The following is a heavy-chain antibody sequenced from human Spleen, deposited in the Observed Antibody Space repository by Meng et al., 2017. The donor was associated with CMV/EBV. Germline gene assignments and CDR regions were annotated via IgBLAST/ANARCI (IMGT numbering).Heavy chain of an antibody. J-gene: IGHJ4*02. CDR3: ARVLVDCTTTSCYVGYFDY. CDR2: IHYSGTT. Sequence: SETLSLTCAVYGGSFSGYYWSWVRQPPGKGLEWIGYIHYSGTTNYNPSLKSRVTISVDTSKNQLSLMMSSVTAADTAVYYCARVLVDCTTTSCYVGYFDYWGQGTLVTVSS. D-gene: IGHD2-2*01. CDR1: GGSFSGYY. V-gene: IGHV4-34*01.